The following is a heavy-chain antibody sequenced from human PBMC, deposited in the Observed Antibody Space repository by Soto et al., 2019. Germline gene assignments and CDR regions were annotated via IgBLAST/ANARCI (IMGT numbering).Heavy chain of an antibody. V-gene: IGHV3-48*02. CDR3: ARNQGHYYSYYGMDV. CDR1: GFTFSSYS. J-gene: IGHJ6*02. CDR2: ISSSSSTI. Sequence: EVQLVESGGGLVQPGGSLRLSCAASGFTFSSYSMNWVRQAPGKGLEWVSYISSSSSTIYYADSVKGRFTISRDNAKNSLYLQMNSLRDKDTAVYYCARNQGHYYSYYGMDVWGQGTTVTVSS.